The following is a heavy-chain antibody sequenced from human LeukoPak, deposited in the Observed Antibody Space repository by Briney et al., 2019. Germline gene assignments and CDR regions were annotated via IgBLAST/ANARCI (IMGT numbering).Heavy chain of an antibody. CDR3: ATESYGGA. CDR2: TYRSGST. Sequence: PGGSLRLSCAASDFTVSSNSMSWVRQAPGKGLEWVSVTYRSGSTHYADSVKGRFTISRDSSKNTLYLQMNSLRAEDTAVYYCATESYGGAWGQGTLVTVSS. D-gene: IGHD1-26*01. J-gene: IGHJ4*02. V-gene: IGHV3-53*01. CDR1: DFTVSSNS.